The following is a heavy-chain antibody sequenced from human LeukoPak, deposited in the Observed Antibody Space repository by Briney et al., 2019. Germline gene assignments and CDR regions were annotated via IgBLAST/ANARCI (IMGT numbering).Heavy chain of an antibody. CDR1: GYSFTSYW. V-gene: IGHV5-51*01. CDR2: IYPGDSDT. Sequence: GESLKISCKGSGYSFTSYWIGWVRQMPGKGLEWMGIIYPGDSDTRYSPSFQGQATISADKSISTAYLQWSSLKASDTAIYYCARCSPIAAAELWGRGTLVTVSS. D-gene: IGHD6-13*01. J-gene: IGHJ2*01. CDR3: ARCSPIAAAEL.